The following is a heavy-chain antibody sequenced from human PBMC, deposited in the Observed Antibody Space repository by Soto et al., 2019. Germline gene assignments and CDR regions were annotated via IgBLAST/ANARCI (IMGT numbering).Heavy chain of an antibody. D-gene: IGHD3-22*01. J-gene: IGHJ4*02. Sequence: GGSLRLSCVASGCTFSSYEKNWVRQAPGGSMELVIHSRDKRPGYGLSYCASVKGIFTTSSDESKNAVYLQMNRLKTEDTYVYYWVRATYFADSSGYTRCLDYCCRGTLVTLS. CDR2: SRDKRPGYGL. CDR3: VRATYFADSSGYTRCLDY. CDR1: GCTFSSYE. V-gene: IGHV3-72*01.